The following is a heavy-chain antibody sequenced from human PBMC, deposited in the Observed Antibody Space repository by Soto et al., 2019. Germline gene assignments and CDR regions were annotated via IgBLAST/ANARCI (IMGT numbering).Heavy chain of an antibody. J-gene: IGHJ5*02. Sequence: SETLSLTCAVSGGSISSSHWWIWVRQPPGKGLEWIGEIYHSVSTNYNPSLKSRVTISVDTSKNQFSLKLSYVTAEDKAVYYCARGKNWFDPWGQGTLVTVSS. CDR2: IYHSVST. V-gene: IGHV4-4*02. CDR3: ARGKNWFDP. CDR1: GGSISSSHW.